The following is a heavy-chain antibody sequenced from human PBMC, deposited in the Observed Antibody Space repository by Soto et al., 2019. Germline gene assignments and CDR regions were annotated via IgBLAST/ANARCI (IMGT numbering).Heavy chain of an antibody. V-gene: IGHV1-69*13. CDR3: AREGITGKVPGSY. CDR1: GGTFSSYA. D-gene: IGHD1-20*01. J-gene: IGHJ4*02. Sequence: RASVKVSCKASGGTFSSYAISWVRQAPGQGLEWMGGIIPIFGTANYAQKFQGRVTITADESTSTAYMELSSLRSEDTAVYYCAREGITGKVPGSYWGQGTLVTVSS. CDR2: IIPIFGTA.